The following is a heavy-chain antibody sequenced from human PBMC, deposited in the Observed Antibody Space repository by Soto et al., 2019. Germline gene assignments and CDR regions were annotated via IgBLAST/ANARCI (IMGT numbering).Heavy chain of an antibody. CDR2: ISWNSGSI. CDR1: GFTFSSYA. J-gene: IGHJ4*02. V-gene: IGHV3-9*01. D-gene: IGHD3-22*01. Sequence: VQLVESGGGVVQPGRSLRLSCAASGFTFSSYAMHWVRQAPGKGLEWVSGISWNSGSIGYADSVKGRFTISRDNAKNSLYLQMNSLRAEDTALYYCAKDKAAAGYYYDSSGYCPFDYWGQGTLVTVSS. CDR3: AKDKAAAGYYYDSSGYCPFDY.